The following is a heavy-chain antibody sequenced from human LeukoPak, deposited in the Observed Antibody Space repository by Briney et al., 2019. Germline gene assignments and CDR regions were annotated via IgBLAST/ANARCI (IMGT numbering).Heavy chain of an antibody. CDR2: ISGDGET. D-gene: IGHD5-18*01. Sequence: GGSLRLSCAASGFTFGDYAMHWVRQAPGKGLEWVSLISGDGETHYGDSVKGRFTVSRDNSKNSLYLQMNSLRAEDTALYYCARVRTAMEIGAYWGQGTLVTVSS. J-gene: IGHJ4*02. V-gene: IGHV3-43*02. CDR1: GFTFGDYA. CDR3: ARVRTAMEIGAY.